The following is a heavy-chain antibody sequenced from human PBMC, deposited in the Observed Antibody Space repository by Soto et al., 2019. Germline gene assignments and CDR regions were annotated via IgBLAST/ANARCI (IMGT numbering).Heavy chain of an antibody. V-gene: IGHV1-18*01. CDR3: AREEYYGSGRATGRGWFDP. CDR2: ISAYNGNT. Sequence: QVQLVQSGAEVKKPGASVKVSCKASGYTFTSYGISWVRQAPGQGLEWMGWISAYNGNTNSAQKLQGRVTMTTDTSPSTAYMELRSLRSDDTAVYYCAREEYYGSGRATGRGWFDPWGQGTLVTVSS. CDR1: GYTFTSYG. D-gene: IGHD3-10*01. J-gene: IGHJ5*02.